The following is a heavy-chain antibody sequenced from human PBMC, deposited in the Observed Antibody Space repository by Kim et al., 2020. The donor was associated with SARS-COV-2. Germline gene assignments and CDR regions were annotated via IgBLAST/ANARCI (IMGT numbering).Heavy chain of an antibody. CDR3: ASATIGLGDDSSGYYLYYFDY. J-gene: IGHJ4*02. CDR2: IYYSGST. V-gene: IGHV4-31*03. Sequence: SETLSLTCTVSGGSISSGGYYWSWIRQHPGKGLEWIGYIYYSGSTYYNPSLKSRVTISVDTSKNQFSLKLSSVTAADTAVYYCASATIGLGDDSSGYYLYYFDYWGQGTLVTASS. D-gene: IGHD3-22*01. CDR1: GGSISSGGYY.